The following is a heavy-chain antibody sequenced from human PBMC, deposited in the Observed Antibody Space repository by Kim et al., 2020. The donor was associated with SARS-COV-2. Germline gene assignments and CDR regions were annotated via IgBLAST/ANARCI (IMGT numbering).Heavy chain of an antibody. CDR1: GFTFSSSG. CDR3: AKRGPGYGATSYAFDG. V-gene: IGHV3-30*18. D-gene: IGHD4-17*01. Sequence: GGSLRLSCAASGFTFSSSGMHWVRQAPGRGLEWLAIMSYDGNKKYYADSVKGRFTISRDNSKNTLYLQMSSLRPEDTAVYYCAKRGPGYGATSYAFDGWGQGTLVTVSS. CDR2: MSYDGNKK. J-gene: IGHJ4*02.